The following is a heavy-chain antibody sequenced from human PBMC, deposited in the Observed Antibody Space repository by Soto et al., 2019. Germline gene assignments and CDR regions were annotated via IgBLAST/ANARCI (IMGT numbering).Heavy chain of an antibody. J-gene: IGHJ3*02. V-gene: IGHV3-23*01. Sequence: GGSLRLSCAASGFTFSSYAMSWVRQAPGKGLEWVSAISGSGCSTYYADSVKGRFTISRDNSKNTLYLQMNSLRAEDTAVYYCAKVIQQWLVPEGAFDIWGQGTMVTVSS. D-gene: IGHD6-19*01. CDR2: ISGSGCST. CDR3: AKVIQQWLVPEGAFDI. CDR1: GFTFSSYA.